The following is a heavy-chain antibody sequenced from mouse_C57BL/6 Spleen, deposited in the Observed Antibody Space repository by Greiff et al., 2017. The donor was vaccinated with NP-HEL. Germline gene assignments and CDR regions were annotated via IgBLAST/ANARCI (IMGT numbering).Heavy chain of an antibody. V-gene: IGHV1-72*01. J-gene: IGHJ2*01. CDR3: ARSPYDGSTNFDY. D-gene: IGHD1-1*01. CDR1: GYTFTSYW. CDR2: IDPNSGGI. Sequence: QVQLQQPGAELVKPGASVKLSCKASGYTFTSYWMHWVTQRPGRGLEWIGWIDPNSGGIKYNEKFKSKATLTVDKPSSTVYMQLSSLTSEDSAVYYCARSPYDGSTNFDYWGQGTTLTVSS.